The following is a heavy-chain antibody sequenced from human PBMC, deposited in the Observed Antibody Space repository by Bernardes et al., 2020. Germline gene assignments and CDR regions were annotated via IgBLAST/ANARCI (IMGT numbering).Heavy chain of an antibody. J-gene: IGHJ4*02. D-gene: IGHD6-19*01. Sequence: GGSLRLSCTASGFTFSNYGMHWVRQAPGKGLEWVAIITYHGSNKYYVDSVKGRVTISRDNSKNTVYLQMTSLRPEDTAVYHCAKDGRDQMAGIDYWGQGTLVTVSS. CDR3: AKDGRDQMAGIDY. V-gene: IGHV3-30*18. CDR1: GFTFSNYG. CDR2: ITYHGSNK.